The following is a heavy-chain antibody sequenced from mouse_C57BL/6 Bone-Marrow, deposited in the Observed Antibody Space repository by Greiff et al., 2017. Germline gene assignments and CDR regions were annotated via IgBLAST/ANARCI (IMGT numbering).Heavy chain of an antibody. D-gene: IGHD1-1*01. V-gene: IGHV1-5*01. J-gene: IGHJ2*01. CDR1: GYTFTSYW. CDR3: TRHYGSSFPYLDY. Sequence: VQLQQSGTVLARPGASVKMSCKTSGYTFTSYWMHWVKQRPGQGLEWIGALYPGNSDTSYNQKFKGKAKLTAVTSASTAYMELSSLTNEDSAVYYCTRHYGSSFPYLDYWGQGTTLTVSS. CDR2: LYPGNSDT.